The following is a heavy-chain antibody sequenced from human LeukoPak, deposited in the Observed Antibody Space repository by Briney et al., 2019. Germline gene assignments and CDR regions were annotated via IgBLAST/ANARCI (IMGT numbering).Heavy chain of an antibody. CDR1: GDSISTQY. CDR2: VSTSGSI. Sequence: PSETLSLTCTVSGDSISTQYWSWIRQPAGKGLEWIGRVSTSGSIDYNPALNSRVTMSVDTSKSQFSRRLTSVTAADTAVYYCAKFRGYGWFDPWGQGTLVTVSS. D-gene: IGHD6-25*01. V-gene: IGHV4-4*07. CDR3: AKFRGYGWFDP. J-gene: IGHJ5*02.